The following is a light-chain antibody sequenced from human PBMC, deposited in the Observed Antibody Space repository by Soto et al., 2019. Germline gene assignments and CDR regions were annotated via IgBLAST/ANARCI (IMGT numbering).Light chain of an antibody. CDR1: SSDVGDNY. V-gene: IGLV2-8*01. Sequence: QSVLTQPPSASGSPGQSVTISCTGTSSDVGDNYVSWYQQRLGKAPKLIIYEVSQRPSGVPDRFSGSKSGNTASLTVSGLQTEDEADYYCSAYAGSNSFVFGSGTKVTV. J-gene: IGLJ1*01. CDR2: EVS. CDR3: SAYAGSNSFV.